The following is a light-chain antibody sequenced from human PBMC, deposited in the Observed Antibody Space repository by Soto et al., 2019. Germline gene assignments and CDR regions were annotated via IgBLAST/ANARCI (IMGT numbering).Light chain of an antibody. CDR3: QKYDSAPFT. V-gene: IGKV1-27*01. CDR1: QGIRND. Sequence: DIQMTQSPSSLSTSVGDRVTITCRASQGIRNDLGWYQQKPGKPPKLLIYAASTLQSGVPSRFSGSGSGTDFTLTISSLQPEDVATYYCQKYDSAPFTFGQGTRLEIK. CDR2: AAS. J-gene: IGKJ5*01.